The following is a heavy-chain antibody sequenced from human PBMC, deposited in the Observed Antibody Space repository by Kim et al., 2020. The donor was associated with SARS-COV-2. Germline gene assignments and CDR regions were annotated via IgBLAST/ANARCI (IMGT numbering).Heavy chain of an antibody. Sequence: GGSLRLSCAASGFTFSSYAMSWVRQAPGKGLEWVSAISGSGGSTYYADSVKGRFTISRDNSKNTLYLQMNSLRAEDTAVYYCARRAYYYDSSGYHLPYYYYGMDVWGQGTTVTVSS. CDR2: ISGSGGST. CDR3: ARRAYYYDSSGYHLPYYYYGMDV. V-gene: IGHV3-23*01. CDR1: GFTFSSYA. D-gene: IGHD3-22*01. J-gene: IGHJ6*02.